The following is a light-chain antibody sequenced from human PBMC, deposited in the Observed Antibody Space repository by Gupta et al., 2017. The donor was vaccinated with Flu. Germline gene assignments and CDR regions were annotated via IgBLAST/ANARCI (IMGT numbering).Light chain of an antibody. CDR3: QQYGSSAKT. CDR2: GAS. V-gene: IGKV3-20*01. J-gene: IGKJ2*01. Sequence: GTLSWSPGERATLSCRASQSVSSSYLAWYQQKPGQAPRLLIYGASSRATGIPDRFSGSGSGTDFTLTISRLEPEDFAVYYGQQYGSSAKTFGQGTKLEIK. CDR1: QSVSSSY.